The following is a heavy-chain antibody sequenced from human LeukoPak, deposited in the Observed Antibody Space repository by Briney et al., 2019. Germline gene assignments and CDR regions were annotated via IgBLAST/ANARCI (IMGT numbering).Heavy chain of an antibody. CDR2: IIPIFGIA. Sequence: GASVKVSCKASGGTYSSYAISWVRQAPGQGLEWMGRIIPIFGIANYAQKFQGRVTITADKSTSTAYMELSSLRSEDTSVCYCARDGSGNWFDPWGKGTLVTVAS. V-gene: IGHV1-69*04. D-gene: IGHD3-10*01. CDR1: GGTYSSYA. CDR3: ARDGSGNWFDP. J-gene: IGHJ5*02.